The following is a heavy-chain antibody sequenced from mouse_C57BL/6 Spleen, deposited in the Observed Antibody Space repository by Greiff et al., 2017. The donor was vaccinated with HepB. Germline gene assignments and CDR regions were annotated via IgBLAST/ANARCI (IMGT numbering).Heavy chain of an antibody. CDR1: GFTFSDYG. Sequence: EVQLQESGGGLVKPGGSLKLSCAASGFTFSDYGMHWVRQAPEKGLEWVAYISSGSSTIYYADTVKGRFTISRDNAKNTLFLQMTSLRSEDTAMYYCARGLNLDYWGQGTTLTVSS. CDR2: ISSGSSTI. D-gene: IGHD3-1*01. CDR3: ARGLNLDY. V-gene: IGHV5-17*01. J-gene: IGHJ2*01.